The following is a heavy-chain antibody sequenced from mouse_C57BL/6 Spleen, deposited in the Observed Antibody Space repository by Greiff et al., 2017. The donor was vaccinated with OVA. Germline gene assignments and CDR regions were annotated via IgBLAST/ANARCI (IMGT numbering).Heavy chain of an antibody. J-gene: IGHJ1*03. D-gene: IGHD1-1*01. CDR1: GYTFTDYY. CDR3: ARDDTGYFDV. Sequence: EVQLQQSGPVLVKPGASVKMSCKASGYTFTDYYMNWVKQSHGKSLEWIGVINPYNGGTSYNQKFKGKATLTVDKSSSTAYMELNSLTSEDSAVYYCARDDTGYFDVWGTGTTVTVSS. V-gene: IGHV1-19*01. CDR2: INPYNGGT.